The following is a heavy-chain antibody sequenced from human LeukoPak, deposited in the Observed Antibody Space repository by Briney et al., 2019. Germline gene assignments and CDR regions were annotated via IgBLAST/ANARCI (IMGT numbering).Heavy chain of an antibody. Sequence: PGGSLRLSCAASGFTVSSYAMSWVRQAPGKGLEWVSAISGSGGSTYYADSVKGRFTISRDNSKNTLYLQMNSLRAEDTAVYYCAKKDYGSTTRSPFDPWGQGTLVTVSS. V-gene: IGHV3-23*01. CDR2: ISGSGGST. D-gene: IGHD3-16*01. J-gene: IGHJ5*02. CDR1: GFTVSSYA. CDR3: AKKDYGSTTRSPFDP.